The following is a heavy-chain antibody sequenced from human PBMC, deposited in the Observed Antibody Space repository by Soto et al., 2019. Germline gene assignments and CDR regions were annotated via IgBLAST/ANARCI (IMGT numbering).Heavy chain of an antibody. Sequence: EVQLVESGGGLVKPGGSLRLSCAASGFRFSTYSMNWVRQAPGKGLEWVASISTTNSYIYYADSVRGRLTISRDNAKNSLFLQMNSLRAEDTAVYYCTRDPVPDSSGYFPIDYWGQGTLVTVSS. J-gene: IGHJ4*02. CDR2: ISTTNSYI. CDR1: GFRFSTYS. V-gene: IGHV3-21*01. CDR3: TRDPVPDSSGYFPIDY. D-gene: IGHD3-22*01.